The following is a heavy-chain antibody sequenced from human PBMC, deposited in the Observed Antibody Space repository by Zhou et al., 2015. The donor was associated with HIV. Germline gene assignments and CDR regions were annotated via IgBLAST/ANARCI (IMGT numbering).Heavy chain of an antibody. J-gene: IGHJ3*02. CDR2: INPLFDIE. D-gene: IGHD3-22*01. CDR3: ARSIGNYDFAFDI. Sequence: QVQLVQSGTEVKKPGSSVKVSCKASGGTFSGSDISWVRQAPGQGLEWMGGINPLFDIENHAQKFRGRLTVTADKSTGAAYMELSSLRAEDAAVYYCARSIGNYDFAFDIWGQGTRLIVSS. V-gene: IGHV1-69*17. CDR1: GGTFSGSD.